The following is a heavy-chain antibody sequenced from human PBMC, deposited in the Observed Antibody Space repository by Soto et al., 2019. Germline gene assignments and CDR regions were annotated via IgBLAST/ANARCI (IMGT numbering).Heavy chain of an antibody. Sequence: ASVKVSCKASGGTFSSYGISWVRQAPGQGLEWMGWISAYNGNTNYAQKLQGRVTMTTDTSTSTAYMELRSLRSDDTAVYYCARMRVVNYYDSSGYQYYFDYWGQGTLVTVSS. D-gene: IGHD3-22*01. J-gene: IGHJ4*02. V-gene: IGHV1-18*01. CDR3: ARMRVVNYYDSSGYQYYFDY. CDR1: GGTFSSYG. CDR2: ISAYNGNT.